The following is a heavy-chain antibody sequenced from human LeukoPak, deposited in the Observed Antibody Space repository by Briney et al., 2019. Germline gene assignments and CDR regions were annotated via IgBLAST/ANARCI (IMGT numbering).Heavy chain of an antibody. CDR1: GYTFTSYD. D-gene: IGHD6-19*01. CDR3: AREDSVADTNDY. CDR2: INPNSGGT. Sequence: ASVKVSCKASGYTFTSYDINWVRQATGQGLEWMGWINPNSGGTNYAQKFQGRVTMTRDTSISTAYMELSRLRSDDTAVYYCAREDSVADTNDYWGQGTLVTVSS. V-gene: IGHV1-2*02. J-gene: IGHJ4*02.